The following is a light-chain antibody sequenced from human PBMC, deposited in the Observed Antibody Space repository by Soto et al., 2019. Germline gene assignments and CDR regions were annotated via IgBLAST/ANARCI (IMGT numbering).Light chain of an antibody. CDR2: QDG. V-gene: IGLV3-1*01. CDR3: QAWDSSTVV. Sequence: SYELTQAPSVSVSPGQTASIICSGDKLGDKYVCWYQQKPGQSPVLVIYQDGKRPSGIPERFSGSNSGNTATLTISGTQAMDEADYYCQAWDSSTVVFGGGTKLTVL. CDR1: KLGDKY. J-gene: IGLJ2*01.